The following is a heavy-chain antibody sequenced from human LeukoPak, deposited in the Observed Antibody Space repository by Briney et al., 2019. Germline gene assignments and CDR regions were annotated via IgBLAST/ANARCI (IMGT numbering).Heavy chain of an antibody. Sequence: GESLKISCKGSGYSFTSYWIGWVRQAPGKGLEWVAVISYDGSNKYYADSVKGRFTISRDNSKNTLYLQMNSLRAEDTAMYYCARGYCSGGSCSKFDYWGQGTLVTVSS. V-gene: IGHV3-33*05. CDR1: GYSFTSYW. CDR3: ARGYCSGGSCSKFDY. J-gene: IGHJ4*02. D-gene: IGHD2-15*01. CDR2: ISYDGSNK.